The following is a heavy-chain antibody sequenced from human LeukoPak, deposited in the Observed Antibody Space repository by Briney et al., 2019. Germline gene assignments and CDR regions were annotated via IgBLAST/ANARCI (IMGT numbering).Heavy chain of an antibody. CDR2: IYYSGST. CDR1: GGSISSSRYY. D-gene: IGHD3-10*01. V-gene: IGHV4-39*07. Sequence: ETLSLTCTVSGGSISSSRYYWGWIRQPPGKGLEWIGSIYYSGSTYYNPSLKSRVTISVDTSKNQFSLKLSSVTAADTAVYYCARDRYGSRSYPNFDYWGQGTLVTVSS. J-gene: IGHJ4*02. CDR3: ARDRYGSRSYPNFDY.